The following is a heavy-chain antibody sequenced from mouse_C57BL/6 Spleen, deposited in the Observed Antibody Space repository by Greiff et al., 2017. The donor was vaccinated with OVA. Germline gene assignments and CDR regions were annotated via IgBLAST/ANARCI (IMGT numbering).Heavy chain of an antibody. CDR1: GYTFTSYW. D-gene: IGHD1-1*01. CDR2: IDPSDSET. V-gene: IGHV1-52*01. CDR3: ARPPGSSSYWYFDV. J-gene: IGHJ1*03. Sequence: QVQLQQPGAELVRPGSSVKLSCKASGYTFTSYWMHWVKQRPIQGLEWIGNIDPSDSETHYNQKFKDKATLTVDKSSSTAYMQLSSLTSEDSAVYYCARPPGSSSYWYFDVWGTGTTVTVSS.